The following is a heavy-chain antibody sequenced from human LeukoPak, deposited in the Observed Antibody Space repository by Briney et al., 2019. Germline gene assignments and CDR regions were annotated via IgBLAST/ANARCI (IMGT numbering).Heavy chain of an antibody. D-gene: IGHD6-13*01. Sequence: SETLSLTCTVSGGSISSSSYYWGWIRQPPGKGREWIGSIYYSGNTYYNPSLKSRVTISVDTSKNQFSLKLSSVTAADTAVYYCASEGRQQLVDYYYYYGMDVWGQGTTVTVSS. V-gene: IGHV4-39*01. CDR3: ASEGRQQLVDYYYYYGMDV. CDR2: IYYSGNT. J-gene: IGHJ6*02. CDR1: GGSISSSSYY.